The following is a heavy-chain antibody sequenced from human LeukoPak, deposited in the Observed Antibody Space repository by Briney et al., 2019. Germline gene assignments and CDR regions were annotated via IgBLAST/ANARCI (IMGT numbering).Heavy chain of an antibody. Sequence: GGSLRLSCAASGFTFSNYAITWVRQAPGEGLEWVSALSGGGDSTYYADSVKGRFTISRDNSKNTVYLQMNSLRADDTAVYYCAKGSSDYYYYMDVWGKGTTVTVS. CDR3: AKGSSDYYYYMDV. V-gene: IGHV3-23*01. J-gene: IGHJ6*03. D-gene: IGHD3-22*01. CDR1: GFTFSNYA. CDR2: LSGGGDST.